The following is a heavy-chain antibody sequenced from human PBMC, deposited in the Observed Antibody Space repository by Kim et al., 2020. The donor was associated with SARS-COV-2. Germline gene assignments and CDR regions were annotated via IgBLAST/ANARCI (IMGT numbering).Heavy chain of an antibody. CDR2: ISWNSGSI. CDR1: GFTFGDYA. D-gene: IGHD2-2*02. V-gene: IGHV3-9*01. Sequence: GGSLRLSCAASGFTFGDYAMHWVRQAPGKGLEWVSGISWNSGSIGYADSVKGRFTISRDNAKNSLYLQMNSLRAEDTALYYCANVRRLGYCSSTSCYIAFDIWGQGTMVTVSS. J-gene: IGHJ3*02. CDR3: ANVRRLGYCSSTSCYIAFDI.